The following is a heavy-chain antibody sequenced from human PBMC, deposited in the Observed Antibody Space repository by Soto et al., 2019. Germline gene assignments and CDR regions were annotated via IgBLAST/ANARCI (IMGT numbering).Heavy chain of an antibody. J-gene: IGHJ4*02. CDR1: GYSFMKYG. D-gene: IGHD2-2*01. Sequence: ASVKVSCKGFGYSFMKYGINWVRQAPGQGLEWVGWISPYSGYTHSAQKFHGRLTLTTDTAASTAYRELRILRSADTALYYCAREGSVLIPAARPSRFDSWGQGTLVTVSS. CDR2: ISPYSGYT. V-gene: IGHV1-18*01. CDR3: AREGSVLIPAARPSRFDS.